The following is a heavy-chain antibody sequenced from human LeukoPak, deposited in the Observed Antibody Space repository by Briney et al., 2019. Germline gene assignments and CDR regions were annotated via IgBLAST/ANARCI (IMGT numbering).Heavy chain of an antibody. D-gene: IGHD6-13*01. CDR3: ARDLDSYSSTWYPYTSGWYLDY. CDR2: FYRDGST. Sequence: SETLSLTCTVSGASISSYYWSWIRQPAGKGLEWIGRFYRDGSTNYNPSLKSRVTMSVDTSKNQFSLKLSSVTAADTAVYYCARDLDSYSSTWYPYTSGWYLDYWGQGTLVTVSS. CDR1: GASISSYY. J-gene: IGHJ4*02. V-gene: IGHV4-4*07.